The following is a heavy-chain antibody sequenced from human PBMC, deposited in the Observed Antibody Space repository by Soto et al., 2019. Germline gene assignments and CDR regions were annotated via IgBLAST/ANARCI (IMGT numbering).Heavy chain of an antibody. CDR2: INAGNGNT. V-gene: IGHV1-3*01. D-gene: IGHD6-19*01. Sequence: QVQLVQSGAEVKKPGASVKVSCKTSGYTFTSYAVHWARQAPGQRLEWMGWINAGNGNTEYSQKFQGRVTFTRDTSAITAHMELSSLRSADTAVYYCVAVDYGDYWGQGTLVTVSS. J-gene: IGHJ4*02. CDR3: VAVDYGDY. CDR1: GYTFTSYA.